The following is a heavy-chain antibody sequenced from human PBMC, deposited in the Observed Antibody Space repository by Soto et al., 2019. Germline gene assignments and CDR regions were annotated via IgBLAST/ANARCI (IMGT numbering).Heavy chain of an antibody. V-gene: IGHV4-34*01. CDR3: ARGRVATIGKYYFDY. CDR1: GGSFSGYY. CDR2: INHSGST. Sequence: SETLSLTCAVYGGSFSGYYWSWIRQPPGKGLEWIGEINHSGSTNYNPSLKSRVTISVDTSKNQFSLKLSSVTAADTAVYYCARGRVATIGKYYFDYWGQGTLVTVSS. J-gene: IGHJ4*02. D-gene: IGHD5-12*01.